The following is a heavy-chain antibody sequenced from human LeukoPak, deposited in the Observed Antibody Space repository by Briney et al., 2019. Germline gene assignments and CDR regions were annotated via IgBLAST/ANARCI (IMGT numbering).Heavy chain of an antibody. V-gene: IGHV1-46*01. CDR3: ARQQWLVEAFDI. Sequence: GASVKVSCKASGYTFTSYYMHWVRQAPGQGLEWMGIINPSGGCTSYAQKFQGRVTMTRDTSTSTVYMELSSLRSEDTAVYYCARQQWLVEAFDIWGQGTMVTVSS. D-gene: IGHD6-19*01. J-gene: IGHJ3*02. CDR2: INPSGGCT. CDR1: GYTFTSYY.